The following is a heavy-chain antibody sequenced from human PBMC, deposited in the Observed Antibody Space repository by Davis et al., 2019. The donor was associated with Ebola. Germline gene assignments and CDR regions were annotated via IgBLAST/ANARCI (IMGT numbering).Heavy chain of an antibody. D-gene: IGHD3-9*01. V-gene: IGHV1-46*01. CDR1: GYTFTSYY. CDR2: INTSGGST. CDR3: ARPYYDILTGYQPFGY. Sequence: ASVKVSCKASGYTFTSYYMHWVRQAPGQGLEGMGIINTSGGSTSYAQKFQGRVTMTRNTSISTAYMELSSLRSEDTAVYYCARPYYDILTGYQPFGYWGQGTLVTVSS. J-gene: IGHJ4*02.